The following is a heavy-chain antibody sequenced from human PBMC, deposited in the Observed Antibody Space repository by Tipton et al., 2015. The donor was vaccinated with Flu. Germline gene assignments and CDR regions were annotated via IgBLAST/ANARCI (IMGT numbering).Heavy chain of an antibody. CDR2: IYYSGST. CDR1: GGSISSYY. V-gene: IGHV4-59*01. Sequence: TLSLTCTVSGGSISSYYWSWIRQPPGKGLEWIGYIYYSGSTNYNPSLKSRVTISVDTSKNQFSLKLSSVTAADTAVYYCARGVDDSSGYYYGYFDYWGQGTLVTVSS. CDR3: ARGVDDSSGYYYGYFDY. J-gene: IGHJ4*02. D-gene: IGHD3-22*01.